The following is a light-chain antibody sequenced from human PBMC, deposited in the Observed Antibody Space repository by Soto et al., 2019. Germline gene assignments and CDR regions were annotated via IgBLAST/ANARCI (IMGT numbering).Light chain of an antibody. CDR2: GAS. V-gene: IGKV3-20*01. CDR1: QSVSSNY. Sequence: EIVLTQSPGTLSLSPGERATLSCRASQSVSSNYLAWYQQKPGQAPRLLIYGASSRATGIPDRFSGSGSGTDFTLTISRLETEDFAVYYCQHYGSSPLTFGGGTKVEIK. CDR3: QHYGSSPLT. J-gene: IGKJ4*01.